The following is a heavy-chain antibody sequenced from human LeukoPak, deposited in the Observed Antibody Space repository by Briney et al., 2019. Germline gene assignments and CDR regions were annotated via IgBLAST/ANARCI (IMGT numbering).Heavy chain of an antibody. CDR3: AREPTMVRGVIITSPYGMDV. CDR2: IYYSGST. J-gene: IGHJ6*02. V-gene: IGHV4-31*03. Sequence: SQTLSLTCTVSGGSISSGGYYWSWIRQHPGKGLEWIGYIYYSGSTYYNPSLKSRVTISVDTSKNQFSLKLGSVTAADTAVYYCAREPTMVRGVIITSPYGMDVWGQGTTVTVSS. D-gene: IGHD3-10*01. CDR1: GGSISSGGYY.